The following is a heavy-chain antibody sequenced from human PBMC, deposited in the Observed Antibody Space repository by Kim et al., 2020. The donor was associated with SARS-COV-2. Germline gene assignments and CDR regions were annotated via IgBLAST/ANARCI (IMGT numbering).Heavy chain of an antibody. Sequence: KGRFTSSRDDSKNTAYLQMNSLRTEDTAVYYCARDPYDYVVVVAAKDGFDFWGQGTMVTVSS. D-gene: IGHD2-15*01. CDR3: ARDPYDYVVVVAAKDGFDF. V-gene: IGHV3-49*02. J-gene: IGHJ3*01.